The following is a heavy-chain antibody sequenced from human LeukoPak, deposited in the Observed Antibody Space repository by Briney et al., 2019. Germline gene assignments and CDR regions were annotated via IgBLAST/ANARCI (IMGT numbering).Heavy chain of an antibody. CDR1: GFTFSDYY. D-gene: IGHD3-10*01. J-gene: IGHJ6*04. CDR2: ISSSSSYK. V-gene: IGHV3-11*06. CDR3: ARDTPTVRGVIHYYYYYGMDV. Sequence: GGSLRLSCAASGFTFSDYYMSWLRQAPGKGLEWVSYISSSSSYKNYADSVKGRFTISRDNAKNSLYLQMNSLRAEDTAVYYCARDTPTVRGVIHYYYYYGMDVWGKGTTVTVSS.